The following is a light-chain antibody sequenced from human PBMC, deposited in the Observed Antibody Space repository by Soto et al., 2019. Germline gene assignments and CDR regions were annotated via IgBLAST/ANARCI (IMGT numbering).Light chain of an antibody. CDR3: QQSYSSLLS. CDR1: QSISRN. Sequence: IQMTQSPSSLSASVGDRVTITCRASQSISRNLNWYQQKPGNAPELLIYTASNLQSGVPSRFCGRGSGTDFALTISSLQPEDPAVYYCQQSYSSLLSFGGGTKVDIK. CDR2: TAS. V-gene: IGKV1-39*01. J-gene: IGKJ4*01.